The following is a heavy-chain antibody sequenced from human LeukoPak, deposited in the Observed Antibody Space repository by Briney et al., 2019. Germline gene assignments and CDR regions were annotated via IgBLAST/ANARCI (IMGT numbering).Heavy chain of an antibody. CDR1: GFTFSSYE. J-gene: IGHJ3*02. CDR3: ARDCGGGSCYGPYDAFDI. V-gene: IGHV3-48*03. CDR2: ISSSGSNI. Sequence: GGSLRLSCAASGFTFSSYEMNWVRQAPGKGLEWVSYISSSGSNIYYADSVKGRFTISRDNAKNSLYLQMNSLRAEDTAVYYCARDCGGGSCYGPYDAFDIWGQGTMVTVSS. D-gene: IGHD2-15*01.